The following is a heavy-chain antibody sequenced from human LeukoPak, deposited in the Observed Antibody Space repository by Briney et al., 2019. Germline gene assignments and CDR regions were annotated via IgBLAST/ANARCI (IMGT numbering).Heavy chain of an antibody. J-gene: IGHJ4*02. Sequence: TLSLTCSVSGGSISIGNYYWSWIRQPAGQGLEWIGRIYTSGGTNYNPSLKSRVTISIDTSKNQFSLRLTSVTAADTAVYYCARSGYHDGYSYGLFDYWGQGALVTVSS. V-gene: IGHV4-61*02. CDR1: GGSISIGNYY. D-gene: IGHD5-18*01. CDR2: IYTSGGT. CDR3: ARSGYHDGYSYGLFDY.